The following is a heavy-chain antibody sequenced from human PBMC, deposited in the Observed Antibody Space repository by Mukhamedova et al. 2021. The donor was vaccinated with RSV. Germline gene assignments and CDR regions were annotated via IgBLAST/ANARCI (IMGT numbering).Heavy chain of an antibody. Sequence: STNYNPSLKSRVTISVDTSKNQFSLKLSSVTAADTAVYYCARGSRLLWFGELPITSYYYGMDVWGQGTTV. J-gene: IGHJ6*02. V-gene: IGHV4-34*01. D-gene: IGHD3-10*01. CDR2: ST. CDR3: ARGSRLLWFGELPITSYYYGMDV.